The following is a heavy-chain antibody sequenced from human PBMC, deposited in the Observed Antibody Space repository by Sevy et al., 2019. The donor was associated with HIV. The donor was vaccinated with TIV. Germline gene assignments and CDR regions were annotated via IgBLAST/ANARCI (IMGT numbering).Heavy chain of an antibody. Sequence: GGSLRLSCAASEFTFSSYAMNWVRQAPGKGLEWVSSISVSGRSTYYADSVEGRFTISRDNSKNRLYLQMNGLRAEDTAVYYCAKGFCSGGSCPRDYYYYGMDVWGQGTTVTVSS. CDR3: AKGFCSGGSCPRDYYYYGMDV. D-gene: IGHD2-15*01. CDR1: EFTFSSYA. CDR2: ISVSGRST. V-gene: IGHV3-23*01. J-gene: IGHJ6*02.